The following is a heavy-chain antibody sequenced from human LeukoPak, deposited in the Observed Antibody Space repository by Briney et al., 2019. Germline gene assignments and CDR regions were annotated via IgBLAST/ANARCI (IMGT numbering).Heavy chain of an antibody. V-gene: IGHV4-31*03. CDR2: IYYSGST. CDR1: GGPISRGGYY. CDR3: ARVGSYYYDSSGYEDAFDI. Sequence: SETLSLPCTVSGGPISRGGYYCSWIRQHPGKGLEWIGYIYYSGSTYYNPSLKSRVTISVETSKNQFYLKLSSVTAADTAVYYCARVGSYYYDSSGYEDAFDIWGQGTMVTVSS. J-gene: IGHJ3*02. D-gene: IGHD3-22*01.